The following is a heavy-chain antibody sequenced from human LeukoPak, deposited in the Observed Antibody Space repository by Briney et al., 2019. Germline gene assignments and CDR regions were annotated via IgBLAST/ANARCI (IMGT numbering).Heavy chain of an antibody. V-gene: IGHV3-7*01. CDR3: AGDRGWYRLDY. CDR1: GFTFGSYW. J-gene: IGHJ4*02. CDR2: IKGDGSDK. Sequence: PGGSLRLSCTASGFTFGSYWMNWVRQAPGKGLEWVAIIKGDGSDKNYVESVKGRFTVSRDNAKNSLYLQMNSLRAEDTAVYYCAGDRGWYRLDYWGQGTLVTVSS. D-gene: IGHD6-19*01.